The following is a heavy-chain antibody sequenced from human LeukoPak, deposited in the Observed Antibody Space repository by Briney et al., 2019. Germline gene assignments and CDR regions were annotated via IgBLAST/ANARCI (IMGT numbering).Heavy chain of an antibody. J-gene: IGHJ4*01. Sequence: SETLSLTCTVSGGSISSSSHYWGWIRQPRGQGLEWIGSIYYSGSTYYNPSLKSRVTISVDTSKNQFSLKLSSVTAADTAMYYCIYSTYNNACWGHGTLVTVSS. CDR3: IYSTYNNAC. D-gene: IGHD4-11*01. CDR2: IYYSGST. V-gene: IGHV4-39*01. CDR1: GGSISSSSHY.